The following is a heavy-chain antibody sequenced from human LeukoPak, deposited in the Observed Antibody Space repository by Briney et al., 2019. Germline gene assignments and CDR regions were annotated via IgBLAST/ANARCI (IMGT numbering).Heavy chain of an antibody. J-gene: IGHJ4*02. V-gene: IGHV3-30*02. CDR2: IRYDGTNT. D-gene: IGHD4-17*01. CDR1: GFTFNSYG. Sequence: GGSLRLSCAASGFTFNSYGMHWVRQAPGKGLEWVAFIRYDGTNTYYADSVKGRFTVSRDNSKNTLYLQMNSLRAEDTAVYYCARAKSPYHDYGSIPDYWGQGTLVTVSS. CDR3: ARAKSPYHDYGSIPDY.